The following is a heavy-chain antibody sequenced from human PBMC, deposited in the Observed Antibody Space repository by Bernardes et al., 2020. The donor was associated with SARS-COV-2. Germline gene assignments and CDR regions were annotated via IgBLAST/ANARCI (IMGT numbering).Heavy chain of an antibody. CDR1: GFTFSIHS. CDR3: ARGRPPDI. V-gene: IGHV3-48*04. Sequence: GGPLRFSCAASGFTFSIHSMVWVRQAPGKGLEWVSYISSSSGTIYYADSVKGRFTISRDNAKNSLYLQMNSLRAEDTAVYYCARGRPPDIWGQGIMVTVSS. CDR2: ISSSSGTI. J-gene: IGHJ3*02.